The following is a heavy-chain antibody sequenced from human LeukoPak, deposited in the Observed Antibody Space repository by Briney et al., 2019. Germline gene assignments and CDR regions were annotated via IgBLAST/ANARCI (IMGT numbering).Heavy chain of an antibody. CDR3: ARGSPDDYDFWSGYPNEQYYFDY. CDR2: IYHSGST. Sequence: SETLSLTCAVSGYSISSGYYWGWIRPPPGKGLEWIGIIYHSGSTYYNPSLKSRVTISVDTSKNQFSLKLSSVTAADTAVYYCARGSPDDYDFWSGYPNEQYYFDYWGQGTLVTVSS. J-gene: IGHJ4*02. D-gene: IGHD3-3*01. CDR1: GYSISSGYY. V-gene: IGHV4-38-2*01.